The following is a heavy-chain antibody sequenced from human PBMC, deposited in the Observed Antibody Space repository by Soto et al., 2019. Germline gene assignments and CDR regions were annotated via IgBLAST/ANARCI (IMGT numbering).Heavy chain of an antibody. CDR2: IYYSGST. D-gene: IGHD3-9*01. CDR1: GGSISSYY. Sequence: PSETLSLTCTVSGGSISSYYWSWIRQPPGKGLEWIGYIYYSGSTNYNPSLKSRVTISVDTSKNQFSLKLSSVTAADTAVYYCAGGLELRYFDWLLRDYYYGMDVWGQGTTVTVSS. V-gene: IGHV4-59*12. CDR3: AGGLELRYFDWLLRDYYYGMDV. J-gene: IGHJ6*02.